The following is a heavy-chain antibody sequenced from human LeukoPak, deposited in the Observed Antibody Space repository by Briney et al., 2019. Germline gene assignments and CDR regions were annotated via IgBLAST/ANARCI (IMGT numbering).Heavy chain of an antibody. Sequence: GGSLILSCAASGFTFSDYYMSWIRQAPGKGLEWLSYISGSGSHTTYADSVRGRFTISRDNAKNSLSLQVNSLRADGTAVYYCARVGSTVAAGTPDYWGQGTLVTVSS. J-gene: IGHJ4*02. V-gene: IGHV3-11*06. CDR1: GFTFSDYY. CDR3: ARVGSTVAAGTPDY. CDR2: ISGSGSHT. D-gene: IGHD6-13*01.